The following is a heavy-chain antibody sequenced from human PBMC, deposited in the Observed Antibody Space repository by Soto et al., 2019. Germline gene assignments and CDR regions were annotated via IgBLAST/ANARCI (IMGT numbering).Heavy chain of an antibody. D-gene: IGHD3-10*01. J-gene: IGHJ4*02. V-gene: IGHV3-7*01. CDR3: ARDKYIQVGAVRTGVHFDY. CDR1: GFTFSSYW. CDR2: IKQDGSEK. Sequence: GGSLRLSCAASGFTFSSYWMSWVRQAPGKGLEWVANIKQDGSEKYYVDSVKGRFTISRDNAKNSLYLQMNSLRAEDTAVYYCARDKYIQVGAVRTGVHFDYWGQGTLVTVSS.